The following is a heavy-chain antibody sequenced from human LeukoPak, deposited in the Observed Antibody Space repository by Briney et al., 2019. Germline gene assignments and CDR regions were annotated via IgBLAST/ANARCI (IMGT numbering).Heavy chain of an antibody. V-gene: IGHV4-59*01. J-gene: IGHJ6*03. CDR3: ARVFDSGSQAYFYYMDV. CDR1: GGSIRGYY. Sequence: SETLSLTCNVSGGSIRGYYWSWIRQPPGKGLEWIGYIYSSGSTNYNPPLKSRVTMSVDTSKNQFSLKVSSVTAADTAVYYCARVFDSGSQAYFYYMDVWGKGTTVTISS. D-gene: IGHD3-10*01. CDR2: IYSSGST.